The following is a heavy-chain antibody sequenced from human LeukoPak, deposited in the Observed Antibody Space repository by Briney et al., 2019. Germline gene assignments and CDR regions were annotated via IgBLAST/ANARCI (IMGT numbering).Heavy chain of an antibody. CDR2: IYHSGST. CDR1: GGSISSSNW. D-gene: IGHD4-17*01. CDR3: ARGGVGDVDAFDI. J-gene: IGHJ3*02. V-gene: IGHV4-4*02. Sequence: SGTLSLTCAVSGGSISSSNWWSWVRQPPGKGLEWIGEIYHSGSTNYNPSLKRRVTISVDKSKNQFSLKLSSVTAADTAVYYCARGGVGDVDAFDIWGQGTMVTVSS.